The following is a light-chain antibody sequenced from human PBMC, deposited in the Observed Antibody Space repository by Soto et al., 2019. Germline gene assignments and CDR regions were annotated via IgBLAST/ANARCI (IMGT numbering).Light chain of an antibody. CDR1: SSNIGAGYD. J-gene: IGLJ2*01. CDR2: GNS. Sequence: QSALTQPPSVSGAPGQRVTISCTGSSSNIGAGYDVHWYQQLPGTAPKLLIYGNSNRPSGVPDRFSGSKSGTSASLAITGLQAEDEADYYRQSYDSSLSGSKVFGGGTQLTVL. CDR3: QSYDSSLSGSKV. V-gene: IGLV1-40*01.